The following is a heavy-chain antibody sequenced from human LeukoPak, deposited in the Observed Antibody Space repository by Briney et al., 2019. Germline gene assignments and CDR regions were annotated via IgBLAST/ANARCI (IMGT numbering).Heavy chain of an antibody. V-gene: IGHV3-23*01. CDR2: ISGSGGST. CDR1: GFTFSSYA. Sequence: PGGSLRLSCAASGFTFSSYAMSWVRQAPGKGLEWVSAISGSGGSTYYADSVKGRFTISRDNSKNTLYLQMNSLRAEDTAVYYCAKVEGQNQYYYDSSGYRKKSWFDPWGQGTLVTVSS. CDR3: AKVEGQNQYYYDSSGYRKKSWFDP. D-gene: IGHD3-22*01. J-gene: IGHJ5*02.